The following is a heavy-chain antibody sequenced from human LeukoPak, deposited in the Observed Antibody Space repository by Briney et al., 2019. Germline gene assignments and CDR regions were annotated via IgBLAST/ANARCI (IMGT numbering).Heavy chain of an antibody. CDR2: INNDGSST. CDR1: AFTFSSYG. Sequence: PGGSLRLSCAASAFTFSSYGMHWVRQAPGKGLVWVSRINNDGSSTSYADSVQGRFTISRDNAKNTLYLQMNSLRAEDTALYYCARVARGDYYYYYMDVWGKGTTVTVSS. CDR3: ARVARGDYYYYYMDV. J-gene: IGHJ6*03. V-gene: IGHV3-74*01. D-gene: IGHD3-10*01.